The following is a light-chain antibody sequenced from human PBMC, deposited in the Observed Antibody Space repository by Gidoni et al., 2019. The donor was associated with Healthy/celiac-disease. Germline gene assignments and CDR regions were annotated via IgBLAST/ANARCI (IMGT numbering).Light chain of an antibody. J-gene: IGLJ2*01. Sequence: SYELPHPPSVSVCPGHTASITYAGDNLGDKSACWYQQTPGQSPVLVLYQDSQRPSGIPQRFAGSNSGNTATLTISGTQAMDEADYDWQAWDSSTAVVFGGGTKLTVL. V-gene: IGLV3-1*01. CDR3: QAWDSSTAVV. CDR1: NLGDKS. CDR2: QDS.